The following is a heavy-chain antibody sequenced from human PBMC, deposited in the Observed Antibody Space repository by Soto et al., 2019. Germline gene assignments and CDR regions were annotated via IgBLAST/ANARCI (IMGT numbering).Heavy chain of an antibody. CDR1: GGSISIYY. CDR2: IYYSGST. Sequence: PSETLSLTCTVSGGSISIYYWSWIRQPPGKGLAWIGYIYYSGSTNYNPSLNSRVTISVDTSKNQFSLQLSSVTAADTAVYYCARGWPPGGRFDLWGQGTLVT. CDR3: ARGWPPGGRFDL. V-gene: IGHV4-59*01. D-gene: IGHD6-13*01. J-gene: IGHJ5*02.